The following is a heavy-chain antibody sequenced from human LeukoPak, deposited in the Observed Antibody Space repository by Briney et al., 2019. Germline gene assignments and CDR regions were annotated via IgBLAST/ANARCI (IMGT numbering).Heavy chain of an antibody. D-gene: IGHD4-17*01. CDR2: ISSSGSTI. V-gene: IGHV3-48*03. Sequence: GESLRLSCAASGFTFSSYEMNWVRQAPGKGLEWVSYISSSGSTIYYADSVKGRFTISRDNAKNSLYLQMNSLRAEDTAVYYCARDGSTVTTYHDAFDIWGQGTMVTVSS. CDR3: ARDGSTVTTYHDAFDI. CDR1: GFTFSSYE. J-gene: IGHJ3*02.